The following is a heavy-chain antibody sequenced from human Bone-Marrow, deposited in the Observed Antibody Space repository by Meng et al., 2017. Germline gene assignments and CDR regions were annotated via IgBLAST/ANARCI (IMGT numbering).Heavy chain of an antibody. J-gene: IGHJ4*02. CDR3: GRGSPTDY. CDR1: GFSFSSYG. CDR2: ISYDGSNK. Sequence: QVKLVESGGGVVLPGRSLRLSCAASGFSFSSYGMHWVRQAPGKGLEWVAVISYDGSNKYYADSVKGRFTISRDNSKNTLYLQMNSLRAEDTAVYYCGRGSPTDYWGQGTLVTVSS. V-gene: IGHV3-30*03.